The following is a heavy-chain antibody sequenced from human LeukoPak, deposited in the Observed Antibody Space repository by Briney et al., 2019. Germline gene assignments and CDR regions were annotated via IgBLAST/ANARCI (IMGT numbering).Heavy chain of an antibody. CDR3: ARAGYGDSDFDY. J-gene: IGHJ4*02. Sequence: PSETLSLTCTVSGGSISRSGYSWSWIRQPPGKGLEWIGYIYYTGSTYYNPSLKSRVTISVDTSKNQFSLKLNSVTAADTAVYYCARAGYGDSDFDYWGQGTLVTVSS. CDR1: GGSISRSGYS. V-gene: IGHV4-30-4*07. CDR2: IYYTGST. D-gene: IGHD4-17*01.